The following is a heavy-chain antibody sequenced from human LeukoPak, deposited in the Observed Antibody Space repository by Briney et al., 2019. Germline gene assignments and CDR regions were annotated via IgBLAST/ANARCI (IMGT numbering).Heavy chain of an antibody. V-gene: IGHV3-21*01. CDR1: GFTFSSYS. CDR2: ISSSSSYI. Sequence: GGSLRLSCAASGFTFSSYSMNWVRQAPGKGLEWVSSISSSSSYIYYADSVKGRFTISRDNAKNSLYLQMNSLRAEDTAVYYCARDPTYYYDGSGYNWFDPWGQGTLVTVSS. CDR3: ARDPTYYYDGSGYNWFDP. D-gene: IGHD3-22*01. J-gene: IGHJ5*02.